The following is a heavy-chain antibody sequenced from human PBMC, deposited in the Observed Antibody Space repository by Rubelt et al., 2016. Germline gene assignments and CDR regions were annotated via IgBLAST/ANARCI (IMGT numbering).Heavy chain of an antibody. V-gene: IGHV3-30*04. J-gene: IGHJ3*02. D-gene: IGHD3-22*01. CDR2: ISYDGSNK. Sequence: AMHWVRQAPGKGLEWVAVISYDGSNKYYADSVKGRFTISRDNSKNTLYLQMNSLRAEDTAVYYCAKDGRYYYDSSGYYYRDAFDIWGQGTMVTVSS. CDR3: AKDGRYYYDSSGYYYRDAFDI. CDR1: A.